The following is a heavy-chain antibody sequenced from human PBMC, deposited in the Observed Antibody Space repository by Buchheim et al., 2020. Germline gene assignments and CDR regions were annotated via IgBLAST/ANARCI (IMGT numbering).Heavy chain of an antibody. CDR3: ARADLVYDYVWGSYRQGWFDP. CDR1: GGSVSSGSYY. D-gene: IGHD3-16*02. V-gene: IGHV4-61*01. Sequence: QVQLQESGPGLVKPSETLSLTCTVSGGSVSSGSYYWSWIRQPPGKGLEWIGYIYYSGSTNYNPSLKSRVTISVDTSKNQFSLKLSSVTAADTAVYYCARADLVYDYVWGSYRQGWFDPWGQGTL. CDR2: IYYSGST. J-gene: IGHJ5*02.